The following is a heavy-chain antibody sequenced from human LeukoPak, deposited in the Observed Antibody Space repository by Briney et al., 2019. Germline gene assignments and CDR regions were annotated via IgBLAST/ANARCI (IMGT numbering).Heavy chain of an antibody. V-gene: IGHV1-8*01. CDR1: GYTFSSYE. Sequence: ASVKVSCKTSGYTFSSYEINWVRQATGRGLEWVGWMNPKTGKTAYARNLQGRVTITRDTSISTAYMDLSGLRSEDTAVYYCARIRPVTTGLKGYYFDYWGQGTLDTVSS. CDR3: ARIRPVTTGLKGYYFDY. D-gene: IGHD1-1*01. J-gene: IGHJ4*02. CDR2: MNPKTGKT.